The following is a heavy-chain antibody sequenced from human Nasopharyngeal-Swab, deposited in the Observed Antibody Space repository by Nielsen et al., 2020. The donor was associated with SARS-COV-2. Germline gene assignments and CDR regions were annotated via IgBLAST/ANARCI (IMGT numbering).Heavy chain of an antibody. CDR2: ISSGNNYR. CDR3: ARDLYDYSDYEGIDY. D-gene: IGHD4-11*01. V-gene: IGHV3-21*01. Sequence: GESLKISCAASGFTLSSYSMNWVRQDPGKGLEWVSCISSGNNYRYYADSVKGRFTISRDNAKNSVYMQMNSLRAEDTAVYYCARDLYDYSDYEGIDYWGQGTLVTVSS. J-gene: IGHJ4*02. CDR1: GFTLSSYS.